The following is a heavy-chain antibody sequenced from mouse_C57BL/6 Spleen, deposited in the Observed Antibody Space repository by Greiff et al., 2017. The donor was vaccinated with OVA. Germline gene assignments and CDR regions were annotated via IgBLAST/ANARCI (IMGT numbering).Heavy chain of an antibody. CDR1: GYTFTDYN. D-gene: IGHD1-1*01. CDR2: INPNNGGT. CDR3: ARTTSFTTYFDY. J-gene: IGHJ2*01. V-gene: IGHV1-18*01. Sequence: EVQLQESGPELVKPGASVKIPCKASGYTFTDYNMDWVKQSHGKSLEWIGDINPNNGGTIYNQKFKGKATLTVDKSSSTAYMELRSLTSEDTAVYYCARTTSFTTYFDYWGQGTTLTVSS.